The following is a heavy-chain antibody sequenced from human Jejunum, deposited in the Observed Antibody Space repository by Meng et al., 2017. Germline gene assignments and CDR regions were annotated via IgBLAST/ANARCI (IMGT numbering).Heavy chain of an antibody. CDR1: GCPFRTSTVA. J-gene: IGHJ5*02. CDR2: LYGNGDQ. D-gene: IGHD5-18*01. V-gene: IGHV2-5*01. Sequence: ESAPTLVEPPKPLTMSCIFSGCPFRTSTVAVGWIRQPPGKALEWLTLLYGNGDQRHSPALKSRLSVTRDASINQMVFTMTNVDPVDTATYYCARRNTYGGFDAWGQGILVTVSS. CDR3: ARRNTYGGFDA.